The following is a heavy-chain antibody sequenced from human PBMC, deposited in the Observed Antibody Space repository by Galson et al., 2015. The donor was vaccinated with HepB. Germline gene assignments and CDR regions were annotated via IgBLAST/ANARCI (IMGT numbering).Heavy chain of an antibody. V-gene: IGHV2-5*02. CDR3: AHRFARGGSCPFDP. D-gene: IGHD2-15*01. J-gene: IGHJ5*02. CDR2: IYWGDDK. CDR1: GFSLSTSGVG. Sequence: PALVKPTQTLTLTCTFSGFSLSTSGVGVGWIRQPPGKALEWLALIYWGDDKRYSPSLKSRLTITKDTSKNQVVLTMTNMDPVDTATYYCAHRFARGGSCPFDPWGQGTLVTVSS.